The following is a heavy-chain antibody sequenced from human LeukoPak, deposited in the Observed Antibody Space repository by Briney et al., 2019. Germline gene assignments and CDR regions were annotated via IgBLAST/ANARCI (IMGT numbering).Heavy chain of an antibody. CDR3: AKTKPTSYYYGSGSYYEDRGYYYYYMDV. D-gene: IGHD3-10*01. CDR2: INSDGSST. J-gene: IGHJ6*03. V-gene: IGHV3-74*01. CDR1: GFTFSSYW. Sequence: GGSLRLSCAASGFTFSSYWMHWVRQAPGKGLVWVSRINSDGSSTSYADSVKGRFTISRDNAKNTLYLQMNSLRAEDTAVYYCAKTKPTSYYYGSGSYYEDRGYYYYYMDVWGKGTTVTISS.